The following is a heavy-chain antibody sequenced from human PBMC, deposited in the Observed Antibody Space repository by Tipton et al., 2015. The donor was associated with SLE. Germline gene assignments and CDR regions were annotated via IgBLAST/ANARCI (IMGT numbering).Heavy chain of an antibody. V-gene: IGHV4-38-2*01. CDR1: GYSISSGYY. J-gene: IGHJ5*02. Sequence: TLSLTCAVSGYSISSGYYWGWIRHPPGTGLEWIGRIYTSGSTNYNPSLKSRVTMSVDTSKNQFSLKLSSVTAADTAVYYCARPRAAADGWFDPWGQGTLVTVSS. D-gene: IGHD6-13*01. CDR2: IYTSGST. CDR3: ARPRAAADGWFDP.